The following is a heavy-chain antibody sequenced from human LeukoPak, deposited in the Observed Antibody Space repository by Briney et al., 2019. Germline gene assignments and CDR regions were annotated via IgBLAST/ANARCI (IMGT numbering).Heavy chain of an antibody. D-gene: IGHD3-10*01. Sequence: GESLRLSCAASGFTFSSYNMNWVRQAPGKGLEWVSYISSTSGTIYYADSVKGRFTISRDNAKNSLYLQMNSLRDEDTAVYFCTRGRGTDYWGQGTLVTVSS. J-gene: IGHJ4*02. CDR1: GFTFSSYN. CDR2: ISSTSGTI. CDR3: TRGRGTDY. V-gene: IGHV3-48*02.